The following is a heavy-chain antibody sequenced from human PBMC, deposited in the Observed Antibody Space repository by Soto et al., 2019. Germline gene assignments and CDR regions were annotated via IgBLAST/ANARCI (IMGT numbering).Heavy chain of an antibody. J-gene: IGHJ4*02. CDR2: ISYAGSNK. Sequence: QVQLVESGGGVVQPGRSLRLSCTASGFTFSSYAMHWVRQAPGKGLEWVAVISYAGSNKYYADSVKGRFTISRDNSKNTLFLQMNSLRAEDTAVYYCASPDYCSGSYPDYWGQGTLVTVSS. CDR1: GFTFSSYA. CDR3: ASPDYCSGSYPDY. V-gene: IGHV3-30-3*01. D-gene: IGHD3-10*01.